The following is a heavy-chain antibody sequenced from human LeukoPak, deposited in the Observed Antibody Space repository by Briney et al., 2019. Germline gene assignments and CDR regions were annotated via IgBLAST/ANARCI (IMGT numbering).Heavy chain of an antibody. Sequence: ASVKVSCKASGGTLSSYAISWVRQAPGQGLEWMGGIIPIFGAANYAQKFQGRVTITTDESTSTAYMELSSLRSEDTAVYYCARSKELGDYYYYMDVWGKGTTVTVSS. D-gene: IGHD3-10*01. CDR3: ARSKELGDYYYYMDV. CDR2: IIPIFGAA. V-gene: IGHV1-69*05. J-gene: IGHJ6*03. CDR1: GGTLSSYA.